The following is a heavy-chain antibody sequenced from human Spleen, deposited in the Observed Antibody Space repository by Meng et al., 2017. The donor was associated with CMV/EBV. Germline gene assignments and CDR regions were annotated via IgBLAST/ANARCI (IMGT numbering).Heavy chain of an antibody. CDR1: GFAFNNFG. V-gene: IGHV3-30*02. J-gene: IGHJ6*02. D-gene: IGHD5-24*01. CDR3: ARSGYNGYGLDV. CDR2: IGYDGSNK. Sequence: GGSLRLSCAASGFAFNNFGIHWVRQAPGKGLEWVAFIGYDGSNKYHADSVKGRFTISRDNSKNTVDLQMSSLRVDDTAVYYCARSGYNGYGLDVWGQGTTVTVSS.